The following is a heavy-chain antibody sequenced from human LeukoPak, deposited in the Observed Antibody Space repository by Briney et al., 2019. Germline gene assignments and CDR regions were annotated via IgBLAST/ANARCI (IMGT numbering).Heavy chain of an antibody. Sequence: TGGSLRLSCAASGFTFSSYSMNWVRQAPGKGLEWVSYISSSSSTIYYADSVKGRFTISRDNAKNSLYLQMNSLRDEDTAVYYCARDLTLGYCSGGSCYGSRDYWGQGTLVTVSS. CDR3: ARDLTLGYCSGGSCYGSRDY. CDR2: ISSSSSTI. CDR1: GFTFSSYS. D-gene: IGHD2-15*01. V-gene: IGHV3-48*02. J-gene: IGHJ4*02.